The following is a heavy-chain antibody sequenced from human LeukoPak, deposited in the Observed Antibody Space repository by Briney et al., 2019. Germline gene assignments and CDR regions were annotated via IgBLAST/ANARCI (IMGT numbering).Heavy chain of an antibody. J-gene: IGHJ4*02. CDR1: GFTFSNNA. CDR2: IYSGGST. V-gene: IGHV3-53*01. CDR3: ASRYY. Sequence: GGSLRLSCVASGFTFSNNAMSWVRQAPGKGLEWVSVIYSGGSTYYADSVKGRFTISRDNSKNTLCLQMNSLRAEDTAVYYCASRYYWGQGTLVTVSS.